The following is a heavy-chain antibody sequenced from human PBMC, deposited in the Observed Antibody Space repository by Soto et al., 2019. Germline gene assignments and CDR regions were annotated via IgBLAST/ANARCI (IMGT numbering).Heavy chain of an antibody. CDR2: IYYSGRT. Sequence: KGLEWIGYIYYSGRTNYHPSLQSRVTISVDTSKQQCSLQLSAVPAADTAVYYCARLFFFQAEDGIRDVRSVSAFLLNRSSDL. V-gene: IGHV4-59*08. J-gene: IGHJ2*01. D-gene: IGHD3-10*02. CDR3: ARLFFFQAEDGIRDVRSVSAFLLNRSSDL.